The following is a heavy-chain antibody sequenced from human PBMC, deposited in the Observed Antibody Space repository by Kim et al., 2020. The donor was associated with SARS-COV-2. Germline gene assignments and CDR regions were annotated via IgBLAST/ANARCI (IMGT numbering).Heavy chain of an antibody. CDR2: IYSSGIV. V-gene: IGHV4-59*01. CDR3: ARANYGYSYAPYYMDV. Sequence: SETLSLTCNVSGGAITSDYWAWIRQLPGKGLEWIGYIYSSGIVTYNPSLQSRVTISRDTSKNQVSLKLISVTAADTAVYFCARANYGYSYAPYYMDVWG. D-gene: IGHD3-16*01. CDR1: GGAITSDY. J-gene: IGHJ6*03.